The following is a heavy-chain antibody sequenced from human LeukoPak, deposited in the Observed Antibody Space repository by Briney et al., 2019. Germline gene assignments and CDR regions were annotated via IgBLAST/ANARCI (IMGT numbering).Heavy chain of an antibody. CDR1: GYTFPSYG. CDR2: ISAYNGNT. D-gene: IGHD1-26*01. V-gene: IGHV1-18*01. Sequence: ASVKVSCKASGYTFPSYGISWVRQAPGQGLEWMGWISAYNGNTNYAQKLQGRVNMTTDTSTSTAYMELRSLRSDDTAVYYCAREYSGSYYDAFDIWGQGTMVTVSS. CDR3: AREYSGSYYDAFDI. J-gene: IGHJ3*02.